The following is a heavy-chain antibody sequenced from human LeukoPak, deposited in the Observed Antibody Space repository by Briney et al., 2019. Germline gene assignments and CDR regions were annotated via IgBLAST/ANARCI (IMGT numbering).Heavy chain of an antibody. CDR1: GFTFNRFW. CDR2: IISDGSST. J-gene: IGHJ3*02. D-gene: IGHD6-19*01. Sequence: GGSLRLSCAASGFTFNRFWMHWVRQAPGKGLVWVSRIISDGSSTNYADSVKGRFTISRDNAKNTLYLQMNSLRAEDTALYYCAREDVDITVATAGAFDIWGQGTMVTVSS. CDR3: AREDVDITVATAGAFDI. V-gene: IGHV3-74*01.